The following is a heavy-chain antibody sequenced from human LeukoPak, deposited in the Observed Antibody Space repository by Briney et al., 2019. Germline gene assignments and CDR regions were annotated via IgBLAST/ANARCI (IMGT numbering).Heavy chain of an antibody. J-gene: IGHJ4*02. CDR3: ARPYDSGTTTFDC. CDR1: GYSFTSYW. V-gene: IGHV5-51*01. CDR2: IYPGDSDT. D-gene: IGHD3-10*01. Sequence: GESLKISWKCSGYSFTSYWIGWVRQMPGKGLEWMGIIYPGDSDTTYSPSFQGQVTISADKSINTAYLQWSSLKASDSAMYYCARPYDSGTTTFDCWGQGTLVTVSS.